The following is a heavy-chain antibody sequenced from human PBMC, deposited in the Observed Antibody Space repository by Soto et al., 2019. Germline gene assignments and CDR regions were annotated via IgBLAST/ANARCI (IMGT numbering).Heavy chain of an antibody. J-gene: IGHJ5*02. D-gene: IGHD3-3*01. V-gene: IGHV3-30*18. CDR2: ISYDGSYK. Sequence: PWGSLRLSCAASGFTFSSYGMHWVRQAPGKGLEWVAVISYDGSYKYHADSVKGRFTISRDNSKNTLYLQMNSLRAEDTAVYYCAKDFNFWSGPLYNWFDPWGQGTLVTVSS. CDR3: AKDFNFWSGPLYNWFDP. CDR1: GFTFSSYG.